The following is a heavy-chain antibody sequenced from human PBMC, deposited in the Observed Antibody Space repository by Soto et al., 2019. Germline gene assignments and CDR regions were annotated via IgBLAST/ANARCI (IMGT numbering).Heavy chain of an antibody. J-gene: IGHJ6*02. CDR3: ARRAPISLDYFGMDV. CDR2: IYYSGST. CDR1: GGSISTNSYY. V-gene: IGHV4-61*05. Sequence: PSETLSLTCTVSGGSISTNSYYWGWIRQPPGEGLKWIGYIYYSGSTNYNPSLKSRATISVDTSKNQFSLKLSSVTAADTAVYYCARRAPISLDYFGMDVWGQGTTVTVSS. D-gene: IGHD3-9*01.